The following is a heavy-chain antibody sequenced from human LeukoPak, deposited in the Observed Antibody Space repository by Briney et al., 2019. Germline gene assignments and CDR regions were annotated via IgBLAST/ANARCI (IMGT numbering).Heavy chain of an antibody. CDR1: GFTFSSYS. Sequence: PVGSLRLSCAASGFTFSSYSMNWVRQAPGEGLEWVSYIISRGSTIYYAHSVKGRFTISTDNAKNSLYLQMNSLRVDDTLRYYCARDGSGTYSVGVKWFDPWGQGTLVTVSS. V-gene: IGHV3-48*01. J-gene: IGHJ5*02. CDR3: ARDGSGTYSVGVKWFDP. CDR2: IISRGSTI. D-gene: IGHD1-26*01.